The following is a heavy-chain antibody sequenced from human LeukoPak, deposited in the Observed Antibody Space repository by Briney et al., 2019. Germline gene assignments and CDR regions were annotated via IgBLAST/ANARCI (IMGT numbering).Heavy chain of an antibody. CDR3: ARGFGYASDY. D-gene: IGHD3-10*01. J-gene: IGHJ4*02. CDR2: IWYDGSNK. V-gene: IGHV3-33*01. Sequence: GGSLRLSCAASGFTFSSYGMHWVRQAPGEGLEWVAVIWYDGSNKYYADSVKGRFTISRDNSKNTLYLQMNSLRAEDTAVYYCARGFGYASDYWGQGTLVTVSS. CDR1: GFTFSSYG.